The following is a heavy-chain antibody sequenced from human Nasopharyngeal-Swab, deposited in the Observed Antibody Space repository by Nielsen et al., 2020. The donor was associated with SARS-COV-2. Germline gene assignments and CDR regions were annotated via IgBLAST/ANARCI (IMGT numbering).Heavy chain of an antibody. D-gene: IGHD3-10*01. CDR2: IWHDGSNK. V-gene: IGHV3-33*01. CDR1: GFTFSSYG. CDR3: ARSMVRGVKGPFDP. J-gene: IGHJ5*02. Sequence: GGSLRLSCAASGFTFSSYGMHWVRQAPGKGLEWVAVIWHDGSNKYYADSVKGRFTISRDNSKNTLYLQMNSLRAEDTAVYYCARSMVRGVKGPFDPWGQGTLVTVSS.